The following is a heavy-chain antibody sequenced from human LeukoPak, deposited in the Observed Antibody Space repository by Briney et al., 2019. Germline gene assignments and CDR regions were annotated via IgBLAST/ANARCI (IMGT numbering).Heavy chain of an antibody. CDR2: IKQDGRKK. Sequence: GGSLRLSCAASGFTFSSYWVSWLRPAPGNGLVWVANIKQDGRKKYQVLSVKGRFTTSRYNATNSLYLQLNSLGAEDTALYDCARDYMGLRYWGQGTLVTVSS. CDR1: GFTFSSYW. D-gene: IGHD4-17*01. V-gene: IGHV3-7*01. J-gene: IGHJ4*02. CDR3: ARDYMGLRY.